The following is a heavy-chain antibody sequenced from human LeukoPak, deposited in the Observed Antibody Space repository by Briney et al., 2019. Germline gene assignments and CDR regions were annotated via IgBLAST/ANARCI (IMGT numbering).Heavy chain of an antibody. Sequence: GGSLRLSCAASGFTFSSYAMSWVRQAPGKGLEWVSAISGSGGSTYYADSGKGRFTISRDNSKNTLYLQLNSLRAEDTAVYYCAKGPYCSGGSCYSVAPFVYWGQGTLVTVSS. CDR1: GFTFSSYA. D-gene: IGHD2-15*01. J-gene: IGHJ4*02. CDR2: ISGSGGST. CDR3: AKGPYCSGGSCYSVAPFVY. V-gene: IGHV3-23*01.